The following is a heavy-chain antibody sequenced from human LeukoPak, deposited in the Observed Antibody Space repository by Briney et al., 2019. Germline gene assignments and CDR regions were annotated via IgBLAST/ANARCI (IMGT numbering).Heavy chain of an antibody. CDR1: GFTVSNNY. J-gene: IGHJ4*02. CDR3: ARETPAVAGAFDY. D-gene: IGHD6-19*01. V-gene: IGHV3-53*01. Sequence: PGGSLRLSCAASGFTVSNNYLSWARQAPGKGLEWVSVIYSGGNGDYADSVKGRFIVSRDNSKNTLYLQMNSLRADDTAVYYCARETPAVAGAFDYWGQGTLVTVSS. CDR2: IYSGGNG.